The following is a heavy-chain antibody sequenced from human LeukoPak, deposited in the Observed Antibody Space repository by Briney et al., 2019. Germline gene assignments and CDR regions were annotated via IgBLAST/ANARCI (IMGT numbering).Heavy chain of an antibody. V-gene: IGHV1-69*13. CDR2: IIPIFGTA. D-gene: IGHD6-6*01. CDR3: ALVEYSSSSGLGRYNWFDP. Sequence: SVKVSCKASGGTFSSYAISWVRQAPGQGLEWMGGIIPIFGTANYAQKFQGRVTITADESTSTAYMELSSLRSEDTAVYYCALVEYSSSSGLGRYNWFDPWGQGTLVTVSS. CDR1: GGTFSSYA. J-gene: IGHJ5*02.